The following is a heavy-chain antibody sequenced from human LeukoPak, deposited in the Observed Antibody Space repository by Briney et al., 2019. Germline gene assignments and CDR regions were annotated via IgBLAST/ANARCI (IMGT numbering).Heavy chain of an antibody. V-gene: IGHV3-9*01. J-gene: IGHJ3*02. D-gene: IGHD3-22*01. CDR1: GFTFDDYA. CDR3: TKAPGDSSGRDFSDI. CDR2: ISWNSGSI. Sequence: GGSLRLSCAASGFTFDDYAMHWVRQAPGKGLEWVSGISWNSGSIGYADSVKGRFTISRDNAKNSLYLEMNSLRVEDTALYYCTKAPGDSSGRDFSDIWGQGIMVTVSS.